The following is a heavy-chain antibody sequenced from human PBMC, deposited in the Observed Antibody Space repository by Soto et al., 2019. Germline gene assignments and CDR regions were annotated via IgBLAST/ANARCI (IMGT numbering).Heavy chain of an antibody. CDR2: LRYDGSNK. J-gene: IGHJ5*02. CDR3: ARGYGWFDP. Sequence: QVQLVESGGGVVQPGRSLRLSCAASGFTFISHGMHWVRQAPGKGLEWVAVLRYDGSNKYYADSVKGRFTISRDNSKNTLYLRMNSLRAEDTAVYYCARGYGWFDPWGQGTLVTVSS. V-gene: IGHV3-33*01. D-gene: IGHD6-13*01. CDR1: GFTFISHG.